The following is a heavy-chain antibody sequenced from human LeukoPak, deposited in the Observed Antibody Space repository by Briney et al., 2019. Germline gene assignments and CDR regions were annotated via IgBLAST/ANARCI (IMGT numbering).Heavy chain of an antibody. CDR2: INPSGGST. CDR1: GYTFTSYY. V-gene: IGHV1-46*01. CDR3: ARGPYYYDSSDWFDP. D-gene: IGHD3-22*01. J-gene: IGHJ5*02. Sequence: ASVKVSCKASGYTFTSYYMHWVRQAPGQVLEWMGIINPSGGSTSYAQKFQGRVTMTRDTSTSTVYMELSSLRSEDTAVYYCARGPYYYDSSDWFDPWGQGTLVTVSS.